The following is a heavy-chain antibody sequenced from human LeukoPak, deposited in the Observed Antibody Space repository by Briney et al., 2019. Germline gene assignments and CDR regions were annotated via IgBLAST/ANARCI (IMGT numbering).Heavy chain of an antibody. V-gene: IGHV3-30*02. D-gene: IGHD6-13*01. CDR3: AKGSYSSSWFPGFDP. CDR2: IRYDGSNK. CDR1: GFTFSSYA. Sequence: GGSLRLSCAASGFTFSSYAMHWVRQAPGKGLEWVAFIRYDGSNKYYADSVKGRFTISRDNSKNTLYLQMNSLRAEDTAVYYCAKGSYSSSWFPGFDPWGQGTLVTVSS. J-gene: IGHJ5*02.